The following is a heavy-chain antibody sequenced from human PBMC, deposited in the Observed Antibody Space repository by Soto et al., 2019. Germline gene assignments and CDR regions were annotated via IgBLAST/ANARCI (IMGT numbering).Heavy chain of an antibody. CDR2: ISTGGAFR. CDR1: GFTFRNYN. CDR3: ARDIASPGGDYFDS. Sequence: EVQLVESGGGLVKAGGSLRLFCTASGFTFRNYNMNWVRQAPGKGLEWVSSISTGGAFRFYADSVKGRFTISRDNAQNSLFLQIDSPRSEDTAVYYFARDIASPGGDYFDSWGQGTLVTVSS. J-gene: IGHJ4*02. D-gene: IGHD2-21*01. V-gene: IGHV3-21*06.